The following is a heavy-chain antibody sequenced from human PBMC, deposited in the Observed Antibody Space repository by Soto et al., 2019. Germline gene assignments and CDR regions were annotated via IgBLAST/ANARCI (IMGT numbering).Heavy chain of an antibody. D-gene: IGHD6-13*01. J-gene: IGHJ4*02. Sequence: VSLRLSCAASGFTFRSYGLSWVRQAPGKGLEWVSDISGSGSNTNYADSVKGRFTISRDNSNNTLFLQMDSLRVEDTAVYYCAKGGVAAARGYFDYWGQGILVTVSS. CDR2: ISGSGSNT. CDR1: GFTFRSYG. V-gene: IGHV3-23*01. CDR3: AKGGVAAARGYFDY.